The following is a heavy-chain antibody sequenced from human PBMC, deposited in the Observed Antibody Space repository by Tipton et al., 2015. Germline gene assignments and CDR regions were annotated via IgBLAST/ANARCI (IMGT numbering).Heavy chain of an antibody. CDR2: TSTDGTT. J-gene: IGHJ6*02. CDR3: ATLVRGGERIGAVSGTIYLYSARGI. D-gene: IGHD3-10*01. Sequence: SLRLSCAASGFSVRSTYMNWVRQAPGKGLEWVSVTSTDGTTIYAESVKGRFSISRDTSKNTLYLQMNNLGVEDTAVYYCATLVRGGERIGAVSGTIYLYSARGIWGQGTTVTVSS. V-gene: IGHV3-53*01. CDR1: GFSVRSTY.